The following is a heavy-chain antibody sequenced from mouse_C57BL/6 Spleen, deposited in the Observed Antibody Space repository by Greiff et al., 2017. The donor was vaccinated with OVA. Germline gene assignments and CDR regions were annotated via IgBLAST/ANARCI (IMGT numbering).Heavy chain of an antibody. J-gene: IGHJ3*01. CDR1: GYTFTSYW. CDR2: IDPSDSYT. D-gene: IGHD3-2*02. CDR3: ARGGGSSGYWFAY. Sequence: QVQLQQPGAELVMPGASVKLSCKASGYTFTSYWMHWVKQRPGQGLEWIGEIDPSDSYTNYNQKFKGKATLTVDKSSSTAYMQLSSLTSEDSAVYYCARGGGSSGYWFAYWGQGTLVTVSA. V-gene: IGHV1-69*01.